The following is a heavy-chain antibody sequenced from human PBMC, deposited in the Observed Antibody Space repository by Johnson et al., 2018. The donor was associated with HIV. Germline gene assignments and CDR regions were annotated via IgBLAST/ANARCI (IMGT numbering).Heavy chain of an antibody. CDR3: ARGGASDAFDI. V-gene: IGHV3-30-3*01. D-gene: IGHD4/OR15-4a*01. CDR1: GFSFSAYA. Sequence: VQLVESGGGVVQPGRSLRLSCAAAGFSFSAYAMHWVRQAPGKGLEWVAVISYDGSNKYYADSVKGRFTISRDNSKNTFYLQMNSLRPEYTAVYYCARGGASDAFDIWGQGTMVTVSS. CDR2: ISYDGSNK. J-gene: IGHJ3*02.